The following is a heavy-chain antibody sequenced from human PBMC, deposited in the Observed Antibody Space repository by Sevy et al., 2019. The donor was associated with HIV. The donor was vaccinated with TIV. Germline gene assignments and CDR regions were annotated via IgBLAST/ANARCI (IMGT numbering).Heavy chain of an antibody. J-gene: IGHJ4*02. V-gene: IGHV3-23*01. Sequence: GGSVRLSCAASGFTFSSYAMSWVRQAPGKGLEWVSAISGSGNTYYADSVKGRFTISRDDPKNTLFLQMSSLRAEDTAVYYCAKDRSHIIMIRGVVIFDYWGQGTLVTVSS. CDR3: AKDRSHIIMIRGVVIFDY. CDR2: ISGSGNT. D-gene: IGHD3-10*01. CDR1: GFTFSSYA.